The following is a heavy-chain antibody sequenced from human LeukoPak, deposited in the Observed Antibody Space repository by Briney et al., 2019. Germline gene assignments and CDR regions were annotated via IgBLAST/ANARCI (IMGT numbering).Heavy chain of an antibody. CDR3: ARPEPITMVRGGQSGYYMDV. Sequence: SETLSLTCTVSGGSISSGSYYWGWVRQPPGKGLEWIGSIYYSGSTYYNPSLKSRVTISVDTSKNQFSLKLSSVTAADTAVYYCARPEPITMVRGGQSGYYMDVWGKGTTVTVSS. CDR2: IYYSGST. CDR1: GGSISSGSYY. J-gene: IGHJ6*03. D-gene: IGHD3-10*01. V-gene: IGHV4-39*07.